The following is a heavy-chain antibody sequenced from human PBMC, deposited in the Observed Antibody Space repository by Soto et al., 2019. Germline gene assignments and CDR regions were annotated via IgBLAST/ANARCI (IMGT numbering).Heavy chain of an antibody. CDR2: IYYSGTS. CDR3: ASRVEGLYSGNDRYYFDY. Sequence: SETLSLTCTVSGGSISTSAYYWGWIRQPPGKGLEWIGTIYYSGTSYHNPSLKSRVTISVDTSKNQFPLTLTSVTAADTAVYYCASRVEGLYSGNDRYYFDYWGQGTLVTVS. D-gene: IGHD5-12*01. CDR1: GGSISTSAYY. V-gene: IGHV4-39*01. J-gene: IGHJ4*02.